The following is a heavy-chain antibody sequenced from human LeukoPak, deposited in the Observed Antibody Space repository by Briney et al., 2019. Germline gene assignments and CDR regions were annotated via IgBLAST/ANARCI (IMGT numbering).Heavy chain of an antibody. CDR2: IYPGDSDT. J-gene: IGHJ4*02. V-gene: IGHV5-51*01. Sequence: GESLKISCKGSGYSFTSYWIGWVRQMPGKGLEWMGIIYPGDSDTRYSPSFQGQVTISADKSISTAYLQWSSLKAPDTAIYYCARPRGSSPYFFDYWGQGTLVTVSS. CDR3: ARPRGSSPYFFDY. D-gene: IGHD6-6*01. CDR1: GYSFTSYW.